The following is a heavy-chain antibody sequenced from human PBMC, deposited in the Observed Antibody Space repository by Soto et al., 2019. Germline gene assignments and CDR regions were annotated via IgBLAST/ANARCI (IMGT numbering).Heavy chain of an antibody. CDR2: IYWDDDK. CDR3: AHRRGVWNGFDP. D-gene: IGHD2-8*02. CDR1: GFSLSTSGVG. Sequence: QITLKESGPTLVKPTQTLTLTGTFSGFSLSTSGVGVGWIRQPPGKALEWLALIYWDDDKRYSPSLKSRLTITKDTSKNQVVLTMTNMDPVDTATYYCAHRRGVWNGFDPWGQGTLVTVSS. J-gene: IGHJ5*02. V-gene: IGHV2-5*02.